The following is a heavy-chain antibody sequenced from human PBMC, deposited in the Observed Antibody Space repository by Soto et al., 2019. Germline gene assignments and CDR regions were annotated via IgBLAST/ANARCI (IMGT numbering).Heavy chain of an antibody. CDR1: GYSITTNNW. D-gene: IGHD4-17*01. Sequence: QVQLQESGPGLVKPSDTLSLSCVVSGYSITTNNWWGWVRQTPGKGLDWIVYTSHRGSTLYNPALRSRAAVSVDTSTNQFFLHLRSVTAVDTAVYYCARVVYGDYMKYFDSWGQGTLVTVSS. V-gene: IGHV4-28*03. CDR3: ARVVYGDYMKYFDS. J-gene: IGHJ4*02. CDR2: TSHRGST.